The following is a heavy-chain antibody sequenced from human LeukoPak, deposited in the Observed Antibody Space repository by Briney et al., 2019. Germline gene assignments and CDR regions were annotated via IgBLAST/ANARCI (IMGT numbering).Heavy chain of an antibody. D-gene: IGHD6-25*01. Sequence: SETLSLTCSVSGGSISSYYWSWIRQPPGEELEWIGYFHYSGTTNYNPSLKSRVTISVDTSKNQFSLKLRFVTAADTAVYYCARTYSSGAFDIWGQGTMVTVSS. V-gene: IGHV4-59*08. CDR3: ARTYSSGAFDI. CDR1: GGSISSYY. J-gene: IGHJ3*02. CDR2: FHYSGTT.